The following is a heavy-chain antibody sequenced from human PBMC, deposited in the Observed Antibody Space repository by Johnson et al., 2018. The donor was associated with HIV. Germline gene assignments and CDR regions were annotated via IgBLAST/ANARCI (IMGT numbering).Heavy chain of an antibody. V-gene: IGHV3-48*04. CDR1: GFTFSSYA. CDR2: ISSSGSTI. CDR3: ARDGGLPHDAFDI. D-gene: IGHD3-16*01. J-gene: IGHJ3*02. Sequence: VQLVESGGGVVQPGRSLRLSCAASGFTFSSYAMHWVRQAPGKGLESISYISSSGSTIYYADSVKGRFTISRDNAKNSLYLQMNSLRAEETDVYYCARDGGLPHDAFDIWRQGTMVTVSS.